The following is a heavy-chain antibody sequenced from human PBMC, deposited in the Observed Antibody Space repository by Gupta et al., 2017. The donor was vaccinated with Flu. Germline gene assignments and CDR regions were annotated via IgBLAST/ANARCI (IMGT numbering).Heavy chain of an antibody. CDR1: GFTFSRYA. D-gene: IGHD6-19*01. CDR3: AKGQQWLEPIIQFDY. CDR2: ISGSGGST. J-gene: IGHJ4*02. V-gene: IGHV3-23*01. Sequence: EVQLLESGGGLVQPGGSLRLSCAASGFTFSRYAMRWVRQAPGKGLEWVSAISGSGGSTYYADSVKGRFTISRDNSKNTLYLQMNSLRAEDTAVYYCAKGQQWLEPIIQFDYWGQGTLVTVSS.